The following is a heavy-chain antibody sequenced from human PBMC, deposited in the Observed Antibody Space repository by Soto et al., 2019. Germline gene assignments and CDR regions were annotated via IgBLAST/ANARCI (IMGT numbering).Heavy chain of an antibody. CDR1: GGSFSGYY. CDR3: ARILRGPSDY. J-gene: IGHJ4*02. Sequence: QVQLQQWGAGLLKPSETLSLTCAVYGGSFSGYYWSWIRQPPGKGLEWIGEINHRGSTNYHPSLRSRVTISVDTSKNQFSLKLSSVTAADTAVYYCARILRGPSDYWGQGTLVTVSS. V-gene: IGHV4-34*01. CDR2: INHRGST. D-gene: IGHD3-10*01.